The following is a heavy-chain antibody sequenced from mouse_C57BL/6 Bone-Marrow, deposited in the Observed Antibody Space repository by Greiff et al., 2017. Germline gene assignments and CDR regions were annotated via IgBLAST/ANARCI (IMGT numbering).Heavy chain of an antibody. J-gene: IGHJ1*03. CDR2: ILPGSGST. CDR3: ARALCGGSSYVRWYFEG. D-gene: IGHD1-1*01. V-gene: IGHV1-9*01. Sequence: QVQLQQSGAELMKPGASVKLSCKATGYTFTGYWIEWVKQRPGHGLEWIGEILPGSGSTNYNAKFKGKATFTADTSSNTAYMQLSSLTTEDSAIYYCARALCGGSSYVRWYFEGWGTGTTVTVSS. CDR1: GYTFTGYW.